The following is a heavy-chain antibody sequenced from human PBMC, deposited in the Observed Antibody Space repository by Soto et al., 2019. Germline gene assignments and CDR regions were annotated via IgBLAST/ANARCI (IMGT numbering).Heavy chain of an antibody. D-gene: IGHD2-2*01. CDR3: ARRIGYCSSINCYSSRRLRFDS. J-gene: IGHJ4*02. CDR2: VNHSGTT. Sequence: QVQLQQWGAGLLKPSETLSLTCAVYGGSFSGYYWTWIRQSPEKGLEWIGEVNHSGTTYYNPSLQTRVTVSGHTAQNHFSLKRSSVTAADTAVYYCARRIGYCSSINCYSSRRLRFDSWGQGTLVTVSS. CDR1: GGSFSGYY. V-gene: IGHV4-34*01.